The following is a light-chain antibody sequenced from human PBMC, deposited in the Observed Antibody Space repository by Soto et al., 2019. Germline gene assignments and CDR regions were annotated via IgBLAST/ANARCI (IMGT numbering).Light chain of an antibody. Sequence: QSALTQPPSASGSPGQSVTICCTGTSSDVGGYNYVSWYQQHPGKAPKLMIYEVSKRPSGVPDRFSGSKSGNTASLTVSGLQAEDEADYYCSSYAGSNTVFGGGTKVTVL. V-gene: IGLV2-8*01. CDR1: SSDVGGYNY. CDR2: EVS. CDR3: SSYAGSNTV. J-gene: IGLJ2*01.